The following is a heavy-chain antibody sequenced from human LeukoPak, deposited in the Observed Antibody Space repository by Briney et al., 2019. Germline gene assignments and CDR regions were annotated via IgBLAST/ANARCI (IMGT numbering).Heavy chain of an antibody. CDR2: IYSGGST. D-gene: IGHD6-13*01. CDR3: AREAAASNDAFDI. Sequence: GGSLRLSCAASGFTVSSNYMSWVRQAPGKGLEWVSVIYSGGSTYYADSVEGRFTISRDNSKNTLYLQMNSLRAEDTAVYYCAREAAASNDAFDIWGQGTMVTVSS. V-gene: IGHV3-66*01. CDR1: GFTVSSNY. J-gene: IGHJ3*02.